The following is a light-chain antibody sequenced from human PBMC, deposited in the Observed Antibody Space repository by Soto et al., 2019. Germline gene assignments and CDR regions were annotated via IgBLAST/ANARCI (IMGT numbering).Light chain of an antibody. V-gene: IGKV1-27*01. CDR2: AAS. CDR3: QKYNSAPLT. J-gene: IGKJ4*01. Sequence: GDRVTITCRASQGIGVYLAWFQQKPGKVPKLLIYAASALQSGVPSRFSGSGSGTDFTLTISSLRPEDIATYYCQKYNSAPLTFGGGTRVEIK. CDR1: QGIGVY.